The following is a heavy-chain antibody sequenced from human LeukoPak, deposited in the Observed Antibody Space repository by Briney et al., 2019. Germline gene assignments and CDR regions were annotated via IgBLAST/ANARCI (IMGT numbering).Heavy chain of an antibody. Sequence: GGSLRLSCTASGFTFDVYGTSWFRQAPGKGLEWVGLIRGIAYGGTTQYAASVRGRFTISRDNSKNTLYLQMNSLRAEDTAVYYCAKDGRVAGIYGSSGTTWGQGTLVTVSS. J-gene: IGHJ4*02. CDR3: AKDGRVAGIYGSSGTT. CDR2: IRGIAYGGTT. D-gene: IGHD3-22*01. V-gene: IGHV3-49*03. CDR1: GFTFDVYG.